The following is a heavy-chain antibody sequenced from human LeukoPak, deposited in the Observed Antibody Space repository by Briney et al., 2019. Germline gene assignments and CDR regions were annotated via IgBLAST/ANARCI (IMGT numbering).Heavy chain of an antibody. Sequence: PSETLSLTCAVYGGSFSGYYWSWIRQPPGKGLEWIGSIYHSGSTYSNPSLKSRVTISVGTSKNHFSLKLTSVTAADTAVYYCARNIAAAAPYYFDYWGQGTLVTVSS. CDR1: GGSFSGYY. J-gene: IGHJ4*02. CDR2: IYHSGST. V-gene: IGHV4-34*01. CDR3: ARNIAAAAPYYFDY. D-gene: IGHD6-13*01.